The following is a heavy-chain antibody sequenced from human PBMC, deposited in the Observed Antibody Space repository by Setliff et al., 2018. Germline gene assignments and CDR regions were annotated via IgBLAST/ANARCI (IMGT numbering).Heavy chain of an antibody. CDR1: GYSFSNFW. V-gene: IGHV5-51*01. D-gene: IGHD2-21*01. CDR3: ARRGERFFNWFDP. CDR2: IYPGNADT. J-gene: IGHJ5*02. Sequence: GESLKISCKGSGYSFSNFWIGWVRQMPGKGLEWMGIIYPGNADTRYSPSFQGQVTISTTTSTNTAFLQWNNLKASDTAASYCARRGERFFNWFDPWGQGTLVTVSS.